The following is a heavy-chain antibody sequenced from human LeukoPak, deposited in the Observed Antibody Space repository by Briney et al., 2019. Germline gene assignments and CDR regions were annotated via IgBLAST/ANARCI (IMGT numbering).Heavy chain of an antibody. Sequence: PGGSLRLSCTASGFTFSSYRMNWVRQAPGKGLEWVSSMISSRGNIYYADSVKGRFTISRDNAKNSLYLQMNSLRAEDTAVYYCARDGTYYYDSSGYYYHGYWGQGTLVTVSS. J-gene: IGHJ4*02. CDR1: GFTFSSYR. CDR2: MISSRGNI. V-gene: IGHV3-21*04. CDR3: ARDGTYYYDSSGYYYHGY. D-gene: IGHD3-22*01.